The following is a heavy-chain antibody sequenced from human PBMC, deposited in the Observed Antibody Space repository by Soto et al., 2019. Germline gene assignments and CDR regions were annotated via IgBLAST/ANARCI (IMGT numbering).Heavy chain of an antibody. CDR1: GGSFSGYY. CDR2: INHSGST. D-gene: IGHD6-6*01. CDR3: ARGGSSSPHYYYYYMDV. V-gene: IGHV4-34*01. Sequence: SETLSLTCAVYGGSFSGYYWSWIRQPPGKGLEWIGEINHSGSTNYNPSLKSRLTISVDTSKNQFSLKLSSVTAADTAVYYCARGGSSSPHYYYYYMDVWGKGTTVTVSS. J-gene: IGHJ6*03.